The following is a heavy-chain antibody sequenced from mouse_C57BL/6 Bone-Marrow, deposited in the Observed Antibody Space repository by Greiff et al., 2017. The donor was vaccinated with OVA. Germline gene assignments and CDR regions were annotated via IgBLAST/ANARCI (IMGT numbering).Heavy chain of an antibody. D-gene: IGHD1-1*01. CDR1: GYTFTDYY. V-gene: IGHV1-26*01. J-gene: IGHJ4*01. Sequence: VQLQQSGPELVKPGASVKISCKASGYTFTDYYMNWVKQSHGKSLEWIGDINPNNGGTSYNQKFKGKATLTVDKSSSTAYMELRSLTSEDSAVYYCATSYYYGYYAMDYWGQGTSVTVSS. CDR3: ATSYYYGYYAMDY. CDR2: INPNNGGT.